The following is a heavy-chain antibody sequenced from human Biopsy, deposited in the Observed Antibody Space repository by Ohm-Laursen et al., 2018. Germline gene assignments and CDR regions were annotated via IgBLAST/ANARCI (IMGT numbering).Heavy chain of an antibody. CDR3: ARAVDYYDPYYYYGLDV. CDR2: INPRGST. Sequence: SETLSLTCAVYGGSFSGYYWSWIRQPPGQGLEWIGEINPRGSTNYNPSLKSRVPISVDKSKNQFPLKLRFVTAADTAVYYCARAVDYYDPYYYYGLDVWGQGTTVTVSS. V-gene: IGHV4-34*01. CDR1: GGSFSGYY. D-gene: IGHD3-16*01. J-gene: IGHJ6*02.